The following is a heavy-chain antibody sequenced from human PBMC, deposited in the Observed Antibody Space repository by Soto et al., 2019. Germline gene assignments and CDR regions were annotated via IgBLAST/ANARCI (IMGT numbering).Heavy chain of an antibody. Sequence: PGGSLRLSCAASGFTVSSNYMNWVRQAPGKGLEWVSVIYSAGSTYYADSVKGRFTISRDNSKNTLYLQMNSLRAEDTALYYCARDSQLWSHDASDMWGPGTMVTGS. CDR2: IYSAGST. D-gene: IGHD5-18*01. V-gene: IGHV3-53*01. CDR1: GFTVSSNY. J-gene: IGHJ3*02. CDR3: ARDSQLWSHDASDM.